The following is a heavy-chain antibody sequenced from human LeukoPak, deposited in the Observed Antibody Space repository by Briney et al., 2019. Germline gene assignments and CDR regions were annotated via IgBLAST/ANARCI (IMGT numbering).Heavy chain of an antibody. Sequence: GGSLRLSCAASGFTFSSYGMHWVRQAPGKGLEWVAVISYDGSNKYYADSVKGRFTIPRDNSKNTLYLQMNSLRAEDTAVYYCAKDGSGSPVDNWGQGTLVTVSS. CDR3: AKDGSGSPVDN. CDR1: GFTFSSYG. D-gene: IGHD3-10*01. V-gene: IGHV3-30*18. J-gene: IGHJ4*02. CDR2: ISYDGSNK.